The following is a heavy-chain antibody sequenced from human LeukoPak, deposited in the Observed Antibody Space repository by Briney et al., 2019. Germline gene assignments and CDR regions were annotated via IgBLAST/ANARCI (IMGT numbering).Heavy chain of an antibody. CDR2: TNHSGST. V-gene: IGHV4-34*01. Sequence: SETLSLTCAVYGGSFSGYYWSWIRQPPGKGLEWIGETNHSGSTNYNPSLKSRVTISVDTPKNQFSLMLSSVTAADTAVYYCARGIVGYCTNGVCYPVDYWGQGTLVTVSS. CDR3: ARGIVGYCTNGVCYPVDY. J-gene: IGHJ4*02. CDR1: GGSFSGYY. D-gene: IGHD2-8*01.